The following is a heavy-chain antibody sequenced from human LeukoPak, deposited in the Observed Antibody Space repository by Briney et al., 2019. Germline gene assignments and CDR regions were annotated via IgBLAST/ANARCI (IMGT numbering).Heavy chain of an antibody. CDR3: ARIDWNYSRYYYYYYMDV. CDR2: ISGYNDNT. J-gene: IGHJ6*03. D-gene: IGHD1-7*01. CDR1: GYTFTSNG. Sequence: GASVKVSCKASGYTFTSNGVSWVRQAPGQGLEWMGWISGYNDNTNYAQKLQGRVTMTTDTSTSTAYMELRSLRSDDTAVYYCARIDWNYSRYYYYYYMDVWGKGTTVTVSS. V-gene: IGHV1-18*01.